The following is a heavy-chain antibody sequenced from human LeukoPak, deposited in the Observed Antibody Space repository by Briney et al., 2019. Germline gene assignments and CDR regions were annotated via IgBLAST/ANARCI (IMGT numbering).Heavy chain of an antibody. D-gene: IGHD1-26*01. V-gene: IGHV4-59*01. CDR2: IYYSGST. J-gene: IGHJ3*02. Sequence: SETLSLTCTVSGGSISSYYWSWIRQPPGKGLEWIGYIYYSGSTNYNPSLKSRVTISVDTSKNQFSLKLSSVTAADTAVYYCARENLIVGATTAFDIWGQGTMVTVS. CDR3: ARENLIVGATTAFDI. CDR1: GGSISSYY.